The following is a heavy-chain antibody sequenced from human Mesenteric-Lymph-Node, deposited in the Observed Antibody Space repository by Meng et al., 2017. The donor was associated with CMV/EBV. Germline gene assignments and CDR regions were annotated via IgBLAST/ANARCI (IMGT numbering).Heavy chain of an antibody. Sequence: GESLKISCAASGFTFSTYSMNWVRQAPGKGLEWVSSISSSSSYIYYADSVKGRFTISRDNAKNSLYLQMNSLRAEDTAVYYCAKWSTRRDCFDYWGQGTLVTVSS. CDR3: AKWSTRRDCFDY. J-gene: IGHJ4*02. CDR2: ISSSSSYI. CDR1: GFTFSTYS. D-gene: IGHD2-2*01. V-gene: IGHV3-21*01.